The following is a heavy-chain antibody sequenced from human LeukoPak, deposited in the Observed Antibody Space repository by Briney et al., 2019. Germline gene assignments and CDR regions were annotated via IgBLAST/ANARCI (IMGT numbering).Heavy chain of an antibody. J-gene: IGHJ4*02. Sequence: GESLKISCKGSGYSFTSYWISWVRQMPGKGLEWMGRIDPSDSYTNYSPSFQGHVTISADKSISTAYLQWSSLKASDTAMYYCARGPSSYGSGSTYYFDYWGQGTLVTVSS. D-gene: IGHD3-10*01. CDR3: ARGPSSYGSGSTYYFDY. V-gene: IGHV5-10-1*01. CDR2: IDPSDSYT. CDR1: GYSFTSYW.